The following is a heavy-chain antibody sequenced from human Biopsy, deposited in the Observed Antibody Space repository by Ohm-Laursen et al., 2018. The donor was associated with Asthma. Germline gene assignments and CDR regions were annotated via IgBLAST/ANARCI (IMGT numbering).Heavy chain of an antibody. D-gene: IGHD2-2*01. CDR3: ARKAGSCISRTCYSLDF. CDR1: GGTFNAYV. CDR2: INSVFGTT. V-gene: IGHV1-69*01. Sequence: SSVKVSCKSLGGTFNAYVIGWVRQAPGQGLEWMGGINSVFGTTTYPRKFQDRVTITADDSTSTVYMELSSLRSEDTAVYYCARKAGSCISRTCYSLDFWGQGTLVTVSS. J-gene: IGHJ4*02.